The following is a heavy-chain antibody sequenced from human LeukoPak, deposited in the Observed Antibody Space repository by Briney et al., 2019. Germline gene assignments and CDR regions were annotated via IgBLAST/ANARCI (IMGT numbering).Heavy chain of an antibody. D-gene: IGHD3-22*01. CDR3: ARDVLLVTMIVVVVDAFDI. J-gene: IGHJ3*02. CDR2: MNPNSGNT. Sequence: GASVTVSCKASGYTFTSYDINWVRQATGQGLEWMGWMNPNSGNTGYAQKFQGRVTMTRNTSISTAYMELSSLRSEDTAVYYCARDVLLVTMIVVVVDAFDIWGQGTMVTVSS. V-gene: IGHV1-8*01. CDR1: GYTFTSYD.